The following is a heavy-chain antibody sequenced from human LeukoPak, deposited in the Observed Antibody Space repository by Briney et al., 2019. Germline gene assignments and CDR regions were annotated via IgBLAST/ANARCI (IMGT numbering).Heavy chain of an antibody. Sequence: GGSLRLSCAASGITFSSYSMNWVRQAPGKGLEWVSYISSSSSTIYYADSVKGRFTISRDNAKNSLYLQMNSLRAEDAAVYYCARGGGRRVVVTATPHWFDPWGQGTLVTVSS. V-gene: IGHV3-48*04. J-gene: IGHJ5*02. CDR2: ISSSSSTI. CDR3: ARGGGRRVVVTATPHWFDP. CDR1: GITFSSYS. D-gene: IGHD2-21*02.